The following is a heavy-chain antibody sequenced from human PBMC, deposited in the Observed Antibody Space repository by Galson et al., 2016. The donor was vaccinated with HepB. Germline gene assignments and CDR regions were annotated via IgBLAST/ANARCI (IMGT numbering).Heavy chain of an antibody. CDR2: ISVYNNKT. D-gene: IGHD2-21*01. V-gene: IGHV1-18*01. CDR3: ARGSAYFSNWFDP. CDR1: GYASDTYG. J-gene: IGHJ5*02. Sequence: SVKVSCKASGYASDTYGISWVRQAPGQGLEWMGWISVYNNKTTSTQRLQDRLTMTTDRSTTTAYLELRSLRSDDTAVYYCARGSAYFSNWFDPWGQGTLVTVSS.